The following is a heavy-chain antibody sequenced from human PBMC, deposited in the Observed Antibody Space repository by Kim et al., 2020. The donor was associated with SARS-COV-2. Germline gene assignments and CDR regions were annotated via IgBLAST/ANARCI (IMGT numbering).Heavy chain of an antibody. D-gene: IGHD2-21*02. CDR3: AREGFVVVTAERWFDP. V-gene: IGHV1-3*01. Sequence: KLQGRITLTRDTSASTAYMELSSLRSEDTAVYYCAREGFVVVTAERWFDPWGQGTLVTVSS. J-gene: IGHJ5*02.